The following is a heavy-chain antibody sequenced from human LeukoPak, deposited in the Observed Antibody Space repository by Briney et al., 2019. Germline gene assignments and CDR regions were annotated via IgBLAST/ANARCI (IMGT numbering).Heavy chain of an antibody. CDR3: ARDATTELGTVYMDV. Sequence: AGGSLRLSCAASGFTFSSYSMNWVRQAPGKGLEWLSHISTSGSSIHYADSVKGRFTISRDNAKNSLYLQMNSLRVEGTAVYYCARDATTELGTVYMDVWGKGTTVTISS. V-gene: IGHV3-48*04. CDR2: ISTSGSSI. J-gene: IGHJ6*03. CDR1: GFTFSSYS. D-gene: IGHD4-17*01.